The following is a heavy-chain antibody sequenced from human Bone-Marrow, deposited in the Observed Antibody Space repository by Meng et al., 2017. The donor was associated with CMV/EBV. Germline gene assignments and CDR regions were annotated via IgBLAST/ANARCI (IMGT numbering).Heavy chain of an antibody. D-gene: IGHD2/OR15-2a*01. V-gene: IGHV3-30*02. Sequence: QVPVGGAGGGGVPPGGALRLPFAASGFTFSSYGMHWVRQAPGKGLEWVAFIRYDGSNKYYADSVKGRFTISRDNSKNTLYLEMNSLRVEDTAVYYCARGVAEYLGWEMGHWGQGTLVTVSS. J-gene: IGHJ4*02. CDR2: IRYDGSNK. CDR3: ARGVAEYLGWEMGH. CDR1: GFTFSSYG.